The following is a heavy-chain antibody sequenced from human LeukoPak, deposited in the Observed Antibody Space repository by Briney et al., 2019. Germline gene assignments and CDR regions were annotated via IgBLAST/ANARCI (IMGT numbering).Heavy chain of an antibody. V-gene: IGHV4-31*03. CDR2: IYYSGST. CDR3: ARDPRRVAAAGSRGCGMDV. J-gene: IGHJ6*02. Sequence: SETLSLTCTVSGGSISSGGYYWSWIRQHPGKGLEWIGYIYYSGSTYYNPSLKSRVTISVDTSKNQFSLKLSSVTAADTAVYYCARDPRRVAAAGSRGCGMDVWGQGTTVTVSS. CDR1: GGSISSGGYY. D-gene: IGHD6-13*01.